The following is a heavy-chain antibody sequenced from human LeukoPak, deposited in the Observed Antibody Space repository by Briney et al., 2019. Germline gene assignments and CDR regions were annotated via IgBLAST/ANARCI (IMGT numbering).Heavy chain of an antibody. V-gene: IGHV3-30*02. CDR3: ARAPGVGADIRAWAFDI. J-gene: IGHJ3*02. CDR2: IEYDGSQK. CDR1: GFTFSGYG. D-gene: IGHD1-26*01. Sequence: GGSLRLSGAASGAASGFTFSGYGMHWVRQAPGTGLERVAFIEYDGSQKPFADSVKGPFTISRDNSASPLYLQLNSLRVEDTAVYYCARAPGVGADIRAWAFDIWGQGTMVTVSS.